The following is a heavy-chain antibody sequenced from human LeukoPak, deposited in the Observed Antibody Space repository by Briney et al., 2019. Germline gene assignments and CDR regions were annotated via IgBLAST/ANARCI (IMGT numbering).Heavy chain of an antibody. D-gene: IGHD6-13*01. CDR3: AREGGVRSSWYINYYYGMDV. CDR2: INHSGST. J-gene: IGHJ6*04. V-gene: IGHV4-34*01. CDR1: GGSFSGYY. Sequence: NPSETLSLTCAVYGGSFSGYYWSWIRQPPGKGLEWIGEINHSGSTNYNPSLKSRVTISVDTSKNQFSLKLSPVTAADTAVYYCAREGGVRSSWYINYYYGMDVWGKGTTVTVSS.